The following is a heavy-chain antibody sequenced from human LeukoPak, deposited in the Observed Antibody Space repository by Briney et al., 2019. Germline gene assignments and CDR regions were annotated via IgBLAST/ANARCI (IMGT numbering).Heavy chain of an antibody. D-gene: IGHD2-15*01. CDR2: IIPIFGTA. J-gene: IGHJ4*02. CDR3: ASPVGYCSGGSCYSLDY. Sequence: AASVKVSCKASGGTFSSYAISWVRQAPGQGLEWMGGIIPIFGTANYAEKFQGRVTITADESTSTAYMELSSLRSEDTAVYYCASPVGYCSGGSCYSLDYWGQGTLVTVSS. V-gene: IGHV1-69*13. CDR1: GGTFSSYA.